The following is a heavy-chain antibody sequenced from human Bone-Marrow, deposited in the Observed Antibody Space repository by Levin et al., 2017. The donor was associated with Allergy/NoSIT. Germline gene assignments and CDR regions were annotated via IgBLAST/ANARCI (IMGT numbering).Heavy chain of an antibody. J-gene: IGHJ3*02. CDR1: GGAISSGEYY. D-gene: IGHD4-23*01. CDR3: ARTRTTVLIAFDI. CDR2: MYYRGNT. Sequence: PSETLSLTCTVSGGAISSGEYYWSWIRQPPGKGLEWIGYMYYRGNTYYNPSLKSRVSISVDTSKNQFSLNLYSVTAADTAVYYCARTRTTVLIAFDIWGQGTEVTVSS. V-gene: IGHV4-30-4*01.